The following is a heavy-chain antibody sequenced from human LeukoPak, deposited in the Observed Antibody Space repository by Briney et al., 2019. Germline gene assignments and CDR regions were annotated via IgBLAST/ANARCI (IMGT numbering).Heavy chain of an antibody. V-gene: IGHV3-74*01. D-gene: IGHD6-13*01. CDR1: GFTFSSHW. CDR3: ARVLIAATGGDY. J-gene: IGHJ4*02. CDR2: INTDGRST. Sequence: GGSLRLSCAASGFTFSSHWMHWVRQAPGKGLVWVSRINTDGRSTSYADSVKGRFTISRDNAKNTLYLQMNSLRADDTAVYYCARVLIAATGGDYWGQGTLVTVSS.